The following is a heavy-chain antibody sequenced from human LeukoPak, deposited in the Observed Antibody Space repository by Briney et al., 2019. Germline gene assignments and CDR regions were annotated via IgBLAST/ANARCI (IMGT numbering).Heavy chain of an antibody. V-gene: IGHV4-4*07. CDR3: AREGRRSHSGY. Sequence: SETLSLTCTVSGGSISGYYWTWMRQPAGKGLEWIGRMSSSGSADYNPSLKSRVTMSVDTSKNQFSLKLTSVTTADTAVYYCAREGRRSHSGYWGQGTLVTVS. CDR2: MSSSGSA. CDR1: GGSISGYY. D-gene: IGHD1-26*01. J-gene: IGHJ4*02.